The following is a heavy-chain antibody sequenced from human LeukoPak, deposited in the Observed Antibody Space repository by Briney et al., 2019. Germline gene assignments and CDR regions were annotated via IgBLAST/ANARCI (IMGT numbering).Heavy chain of an antibody. D-gene: IGHD3-3*01. Sequence: GGSLRLSCAVSGFTFRTYAMSWVRQAPGKGLEWVSTLSDSGVNTYYADSVKGRFTISRDNSKNTLYLQMNSLRAEDTAVYYCARAQTIDSWSGYLPRFGYYYMDVWGKGTTVTVSS. J-gene: IGHJ6*03. CDR3: ARAQTIDSWSGYLPRFGYYYMDV. CDR2: LSDSGVNT. CDR1: GFTFRTYA. V-gene: IGHV3-23*01.